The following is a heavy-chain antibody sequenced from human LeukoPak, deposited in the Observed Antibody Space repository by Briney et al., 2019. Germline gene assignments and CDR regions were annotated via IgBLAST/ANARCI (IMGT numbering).Heavy chain of an antibody. D-gene: IGHD4-23*01. J-gene: IGHJ6*02. CDR2: INPNSGGT. CDR1: GYTFTGYY. CDR3: ARAGCGNFYYYYGMDV. V-gene: IGHV1-2*04. Sequence: ASMKVSCKASGYTFTGYYMHWVRQAPGQGLEWMGWINPNSGGTNYAQKFQGWVTMTRDTSISTAYMELSRLRSDDTAVYYCARAGCGNFYYYYGMDVWGQGTTVTVSS.